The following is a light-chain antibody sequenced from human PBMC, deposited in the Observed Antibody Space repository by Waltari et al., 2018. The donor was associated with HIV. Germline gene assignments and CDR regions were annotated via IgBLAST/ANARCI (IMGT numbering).Light chain of an antibody. CDR1: ALPKQY. J-gene: IGLJ1*01. CDR3: HSSDSSAAYV. Sequence: YELTQPPSVSVSPGQTARSTCFGDALPKQYVYWSHQKPGQAPVLLRYKDTERPSGIPERFSGSSSGTTVTLTISGVQAEDEADYYCHSSDSSAAYVFGTGTKVTVL. V-gene: IGLV3-25*03. CDR2: KDT.